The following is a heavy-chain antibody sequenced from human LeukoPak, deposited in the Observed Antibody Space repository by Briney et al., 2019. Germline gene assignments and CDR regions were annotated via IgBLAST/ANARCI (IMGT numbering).Heavy chain of an antibody. J-gene: IGHJ3*02. Sequence: GGSLRLSCAASGLTFDDYGMSWVRPAPGKGLEWVSGINLNGGSTGYADSVKGRFTISRGSAKNSLFLQMNSLRGEDTALYSCGREGIVGGADAFDIWGQGTMVTVSS. CDR1: GLTFDDYG. D-gene: IGHD3-10*01. V-gene: IGHV3-20*04. CDR2: INLNGGST. CDR3: GREGIVGGADAFDI.